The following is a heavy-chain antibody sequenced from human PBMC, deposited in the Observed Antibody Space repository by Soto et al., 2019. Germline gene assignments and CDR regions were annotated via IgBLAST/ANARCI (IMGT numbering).Heavy chain of an antibody. D-gene: IGHD6-6*01. CDR1: LYTFTGYY. Sequence: ASVEVSCKASLYTFTGYYIHWVRQAPGQGLEWMGWINPNSGGTNYAQKFQGRVTMTRDTSISTAYMELSRLRSDDTAVYYCAREDSSSRVFDYWGQGTLVTVSS. J-gene: IGHJ4*02. CDR3: AREDSSSRVFDY. CDR2: INPNSGGT. V-gene: IGHV1-2*02.